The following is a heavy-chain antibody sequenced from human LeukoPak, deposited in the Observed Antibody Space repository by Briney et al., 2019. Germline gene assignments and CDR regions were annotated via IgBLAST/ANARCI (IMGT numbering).Heavy chain of an antibody. CDR2: IRSKANSYAT. J-gene: IGHJ6*01. V-gene: IGHV3-73*01. D-gene: IGHD3-10*01. CDR3: TRSDAYYYGSGTPWEAYYYYGMDV. CDR1: GFTFSGSA. Sequence: GESLRLSCAASGFTFSGSAMHWVRQASGKGLEWVGRIRSKANSYATAYAASVKGRFTISRDDSKNTAYLQMNSLKTEDTAVYYCTRSDAYYYGSGTPWEAYYYYGMDVWGQGTTVTVSS.